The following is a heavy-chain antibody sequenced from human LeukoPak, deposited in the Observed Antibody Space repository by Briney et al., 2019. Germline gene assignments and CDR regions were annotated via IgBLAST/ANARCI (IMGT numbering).Heavy chain of an antibody. D-gene: IGHD6-6*01. Sequence: GGSLRLSCAASGFTFSSYGMHWVRQAPGKGLEWVAVRSYDGSNKYYADSVKGRFTISRDNSKNTLYLQMNSLRAEDTAVYYCAKTSSSPDHYYYYGMDVWGQGTTVTVSS. CDR1: GFTFSSYG. CDR3: AKTSSSPDHYYYYGMDV. J-gene: IGHJ6*02. CDR2: RSYDGSNK. V-gene: IGHV3-30*18.